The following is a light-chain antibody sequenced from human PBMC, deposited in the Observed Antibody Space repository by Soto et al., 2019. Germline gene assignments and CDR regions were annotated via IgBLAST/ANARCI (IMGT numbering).Light chain of an antibody. CDR1: QDISNF. J-gene: IGKJ4*01. CDR3: QQYHSYPAT. V-gene: IGKV1-16*02. CDR2: RAS. Sequence: DIQMTQSPSSLSASVGDRVTITCRASQDISNFVAWFHQAPGKAPKSLIYRASSLQSGVPSKFSGSGSGTEFTLTISSVQPEYFGTYYCQQYHSYPATFGGGTKVEIQ.